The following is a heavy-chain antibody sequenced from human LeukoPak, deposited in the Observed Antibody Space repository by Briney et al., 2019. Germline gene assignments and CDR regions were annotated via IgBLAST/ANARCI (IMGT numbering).Heavy chain of an antibody. D-gene: IGHD4/OR15-4a*01. J-gene: IGHJ3*02. CDR3: GRHAYGDPSAAFDI. CDR2: VYRRGST. CDR1: GDSISSNYC. V-gene: IGHV4-4*02. Sequence: SETLSLTCAVSGDSISSNYCWRWVRQFPGKGLEWIGEVYRRGSTSYNPSLKSRVVISIDKSKNQYSLNLNSVTAADTAMYYCGRHAYGDPSAAFDIWGQGTMVIVSS.